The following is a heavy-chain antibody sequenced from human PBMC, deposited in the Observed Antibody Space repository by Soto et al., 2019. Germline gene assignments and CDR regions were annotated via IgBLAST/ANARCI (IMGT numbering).Heavy chain of an antibody. J-gene: IGHJ4*02. Sequence: TLSLTCTVSGGSISRGGYYWSWIRQHPGKSLEWIGYIYYSGSTYYNPSLKSRVTISVDTSKNQFSLKLSSVTAADTAVYYCAISTFTVFGVVDYFDYWGPGTLVTVSS. D-gene: IGHD3-3*01. CDR1: GGSISRGGYY. V-gene: IGHV4-31*03. CDR3: AISTFTVFGVVDYFDY. CDR2: IYYSGST.